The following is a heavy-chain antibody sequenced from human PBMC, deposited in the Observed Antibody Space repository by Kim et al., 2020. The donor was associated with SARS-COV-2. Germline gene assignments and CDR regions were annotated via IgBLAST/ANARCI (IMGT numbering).Heavy chain of an antibody. V-gene: IGHV4-39*01. D-gene: IGHD2-15*01. CDR2: IYYSGKT. CDR1: GDFVITTTYH. J-gene: IGHJ4*02. CDR3: TRPRYCSDDECFHHFDH. Sequence: SETLSLTCTVSGDFVITTTYHWGWVRQAPGKGLEWIGTIYYSGKTSYNPSLRSRVTISADMSKSQFSLRLTSVRAADTATYFCTRPRYCSDDECFHHFDHWGQGTLVTVSS.